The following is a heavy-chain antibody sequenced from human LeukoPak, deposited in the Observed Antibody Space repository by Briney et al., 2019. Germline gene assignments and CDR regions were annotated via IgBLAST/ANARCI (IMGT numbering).Heavy chain of an antibody. J-gene: IGHJ3*02. CDR2: ISYDGSNK. V-gene: IGHV3-30-3*01. Sequence: GGSLRLSCAASGFTFSSYAMHWVRQAPGKGLEWVAVISYDGSNKYYADSVKGRFTISRDNSKNTLYLQMNSLRAEDTAVYYCARDKSVLGAFDIWGQGTMVTVSS. D-gene: IGHD2-8*01. CDR3: ARDKSVLGAFDI. CDR1: GFTFSSYA.